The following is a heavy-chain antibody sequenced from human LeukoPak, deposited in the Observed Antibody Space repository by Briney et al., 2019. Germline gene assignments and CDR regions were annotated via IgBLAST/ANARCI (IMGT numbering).Heavy chain of an antibody. D-gene: IGHD2-15*01. J-gene: IGHJ5*02. CDR2: IYSSGST. CDR3: ARVDGSCSGGSCPSGNWFDP. CDR1: GGSISSSSYY. Sequence: SETLSLTCTVSGGSISSSSYYWGWIRQPPGKGLEWIVSIYSSGSTYYNPSLKSRVTISVDTSKNQFSLKLSSVTAADTAVYYCARVDGSCSGGSCPSGNWFDPWGQGTLVTVSS. V-gene: IGHV4-39*07.